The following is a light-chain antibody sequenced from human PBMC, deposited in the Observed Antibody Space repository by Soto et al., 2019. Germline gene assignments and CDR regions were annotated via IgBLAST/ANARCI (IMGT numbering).Light chain of an antibody. CDR3: QHYNTQSIT. CDR2: AAS. CDR1: ENIFKF. Sequence: DIQLIQSPATLSASVGDRITITCRASENIFKFLAWYQQRSGRAPNLLIYAASDLETGVPSRFSGRASGTEFTLTIDSLQPDDSGTYYCQHYNTQSITFGGGTKVDVK. J-gene: IGKJ4*01. V-gene: IGKV1-5*01.